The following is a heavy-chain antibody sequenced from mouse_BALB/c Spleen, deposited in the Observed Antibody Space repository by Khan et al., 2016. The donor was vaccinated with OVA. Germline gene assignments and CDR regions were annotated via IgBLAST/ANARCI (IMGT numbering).Heavy chain of an antibody. V-gene: IGHV5-6-4*01. D-gene: IGHD1-1*01. J-gene: IGHJ2*01. CDR1: GFTFSTYT. CDR3: TRETESLYYGSSSYCFDY. CDR2: ISSGGSYT. Sequence: EVELVESGGGLVKPGGSLKLSCAASGFTFSTYTMSWVRQTPEKRLEWVATISSGGSYTYYPDSVKGRFTISRDNAKNTLYLQMSSLKSEDTAIYYCTRETESLYYGSSSYCFDYWGQGTTLTVSS.